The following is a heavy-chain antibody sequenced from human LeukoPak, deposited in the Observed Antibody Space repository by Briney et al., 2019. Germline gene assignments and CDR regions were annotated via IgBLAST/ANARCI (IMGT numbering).Heavy chain of an antibody. CDR2: IYYSGST. J-gene: IGHJ5*02. V-gene: IGHV4-59*01. D-gene: IGHD3-22*01. Sequence: PSETLSLTCTVSGGSISSYYWSWIRQPPGKGLERLGYIYYSGSTNYNPSLKSRVTISADTSKDQFSLKLSSVTAADTAVYYCARGNLSGYYSGWFDPWGQGTLVTVSS. CDR1: GGSISSYY. CDR3: ARGNLSGYYSGWFDP.